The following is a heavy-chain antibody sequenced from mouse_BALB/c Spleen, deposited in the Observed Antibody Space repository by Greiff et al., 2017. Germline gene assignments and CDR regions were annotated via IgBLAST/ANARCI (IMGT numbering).Heavy chain of an antibody. CDR1: GFTFSSFG. CDR2: ISSGSSTI. Sequence: DVHLVESGGGLVQPGGSRKLSCAASGFTFSSFGMHWVRQAPEKGLEWVAYISSGSSTIYYADTVKGRFTISRDNPKNTLFLHMTSLRSEDTAMYYCAREEVRRGFAYWGQGTLVTVSA. V-gene: IGHV5-17*02. J-gene: IGHJ3*01. D-gene: IGHD2-14*01. CDR3: AREEVRRGFAY.